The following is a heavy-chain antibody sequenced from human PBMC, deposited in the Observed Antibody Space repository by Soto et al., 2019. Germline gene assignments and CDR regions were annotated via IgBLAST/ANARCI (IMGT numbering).Heavy chain of an antibody. D-gene: IGHD6-19*01. CDR3: AKDFVGTLADCFDY. Sequence: GGSLRLSCAASGVTFSSYAMSCVRQAPGKGLEWVSAISGSGGSTYYADSVKGRFTISRDNSKNTLYMQMNSLRAEDTAVYYCAKDFVGTLADCFDYWGQGTLVTVSS. V-gene: IGHV3-23*01. J-gene: IGHJ4*02. CDR2: ISGSGGST. CDR1: GVTFSSYA.